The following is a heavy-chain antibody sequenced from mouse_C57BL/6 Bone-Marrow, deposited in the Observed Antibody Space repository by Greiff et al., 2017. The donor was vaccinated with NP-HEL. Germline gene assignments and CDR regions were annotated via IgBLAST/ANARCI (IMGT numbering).Heavy chain of an antibody. J-gene: IGHJ4*01. CDR2: INPSTGGT. Sequence: VQLKQSGPELVKPGASVKISCKASGYSFTGYYMNWVKQSPEKSLEWIGEINPSTGGTTYNQKFKAKATLTVDKSSSTAYMQLKSLTSEDSAVDYCAGDWGVYYDMDYWGQGTSVTVSS. V-gene: IGHV1-42*01. CDR3: AGDWGVYYDMDY. CDR1: GYSFTGYY. D-gene: IGHD4-1*01.